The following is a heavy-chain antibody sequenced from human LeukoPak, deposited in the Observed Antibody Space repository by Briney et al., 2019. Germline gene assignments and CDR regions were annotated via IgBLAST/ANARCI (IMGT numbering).Heavy chain of an antibody. CDR3: AREPRYSGNYRTNWFDR. V-gene: IGHV1-18*01. D-gene: IGHD1-26*01. J-gene: IGHJ5*02. Sequence: ASVKVSCKASGYTFTAYYIHWVRQAPGQGLEWMGRINPKNGDTNYAQKLQGRVTMTTDTSTSTAYMELRSLRSDDTAVYYCAREPRYSGNYRTNWFDRWGQGTLVTVSS. CDR1: GYTFTAYY. CDR2: INPKNGDT.